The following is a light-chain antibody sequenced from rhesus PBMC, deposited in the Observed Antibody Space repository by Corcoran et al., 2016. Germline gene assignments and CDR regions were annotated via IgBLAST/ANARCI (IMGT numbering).Light chain of an antibody. CDR3: QHSYGTPFT. V-gene: IGKV1-74*01. J-gene: IGKJ3*01. Sequence: DIQMTQSPSSLSASVGDRVTITCRASENVNNYLHWYQQKPGKAPKLLIYKASTLQSGVPSRFSGSGCGTDVTLTLSSLQPEDFATYYCQHSYGTPFTFGPGTKLDIK. CDR1: ENVNNY. CDR2: KAS.